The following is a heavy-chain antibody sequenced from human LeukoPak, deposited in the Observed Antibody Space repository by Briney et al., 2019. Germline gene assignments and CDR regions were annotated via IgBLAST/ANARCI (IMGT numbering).Heavy chain of an antibody. CDR3: ARDVRAVAGRNLAFDI. V-gene: IGHV3-21*01. CDR2: ISSSSSYI. Sequence: GSLRLSFAASGFTFSSYSMNWVRQAPGKGLEWVSSISSSSSYIYYADSVKGRFTISRDNAKNSLYLQMNSLRAEDTAVYYCARDVRAVAGRNLAFDIWGQGTMVTVSS. D-gene: IGHD6-19*01. J-gene: IGHJ3*02. CDR1: GFTFSSYS.